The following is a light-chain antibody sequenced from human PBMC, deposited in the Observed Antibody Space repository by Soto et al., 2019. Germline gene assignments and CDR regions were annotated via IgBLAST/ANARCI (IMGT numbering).Light chain of an antibody. J-gene: IGKJ5*01. CDR3: QQYDTYSIT. CDR2: DAF. Sequence: AIQLTQSPSSLSASVGDRVTIPCRASQGISSYLAWYQQKPGKAPELLIYDAFGLESGVPSRFSGSGSGTELTLTISSLQPDDFATYYCQQYDTYSITFGQGTRLEIK. CDR1: QGISSY. V-gene: IGKV1-13*02.